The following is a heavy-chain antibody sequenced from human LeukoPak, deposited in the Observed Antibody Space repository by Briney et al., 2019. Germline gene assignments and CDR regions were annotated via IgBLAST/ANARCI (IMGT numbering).Heavy chain of an antibody. J-gene: IGHJ5*02. CDR2: INHSGST. CDR3: AREGQYYYGSGSRKQKRWFDP. D-gene: IGHD3-10*01. CDR1: GGSISSGGYY. Sequence: PSETLSLTCTVSGGSISSGGYYWSWIRQHPGKGLEWIGEINHSGSTNYNPSLKSRVTISVDTSKNQFSLKLSSVTAADTAVYYCAREGQYYYGSGSRKQKRWFDPWGQGTLVTVSS. V-gene: IGHV4-39*07.